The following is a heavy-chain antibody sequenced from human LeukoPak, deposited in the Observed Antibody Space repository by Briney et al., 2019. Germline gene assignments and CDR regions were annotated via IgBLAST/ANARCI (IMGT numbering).Heavy chain of an antibody. CDR2: VWYDERKQ. Sequence: GGSLRVSCAASGFTFRSYDMHWVRQAPAKGLAGVAVVWYDERKQYYVDSVNGRFTISRDNSKNTLYLQMNSLRVEDTALYYCAREDSSGAFDILGQGTMVTVSS. V-gene: IGHV3-33*01. CDR3: AREDSSGAFDI. J-gene: IGHJ3*02. CDR1: GFTFRSYD. D-gene: IGHD3-22*01.